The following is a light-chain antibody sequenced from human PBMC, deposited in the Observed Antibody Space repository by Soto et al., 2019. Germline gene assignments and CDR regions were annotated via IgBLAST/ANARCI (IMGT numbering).Light chain of an antibody. J-gene: IGLJ2*01. Sequence: QSALTQPASVSGSPGQSITLSCTGTSSDVGSYDYVSWYQQHLGKAPKLLIYEVNNRPSGVSSRFSGSKSGNTASLTVSGLQAEDEADYYCSSYAATNTLEVVFGGGTKLTVL. CDR3: SSYAATNTLEVV. CDR1: SSDVGSYDY. CDR2: EVN. V-gene: IGLV2-14*01.